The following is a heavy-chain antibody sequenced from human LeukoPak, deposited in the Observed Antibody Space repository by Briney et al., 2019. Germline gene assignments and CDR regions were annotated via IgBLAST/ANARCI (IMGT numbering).Heavy chain of an antibody. CDR2: IYYTGST. J-gene: IGHJ4*02. CDR3: ARGTKTGNTGYDWSY. Sequence: SETLSLTCSVSGASIGPYYWTWIRQPPGRGLEWIGYIYYTGSTTYNSSLKGRVTMSVDTATNQFTLELSSVTAADTAVYYCARGTKTGNTGYDWSYWGQGSLVTVSS. D-gene: IGHD5-12*01. V-gene: IGHV4-59*01. CDR1: GASIGPYY.